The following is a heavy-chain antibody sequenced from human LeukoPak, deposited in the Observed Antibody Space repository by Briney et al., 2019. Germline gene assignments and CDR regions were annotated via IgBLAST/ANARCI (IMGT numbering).Heavy chain of an antibody. CDR2: IYYGGST. V-gene: IGHV4-61*01. CDR1: GGSVSSGSYY. CDR3: ARGYDFWSGYYTWFDP. Sequence: SETLSLTCTVSGGSVSSGSYYWSWIRQPPGKGLEWIGYIYYGGSTNYNPSLKSRVTISVDTSKNQFSLKLSSVTAADTAVYYCARGYDFWSGYYTWFDPWGQGTLVTVSS. J-gene: IGHJ5*02. D-gene: IGHD3-3*01.